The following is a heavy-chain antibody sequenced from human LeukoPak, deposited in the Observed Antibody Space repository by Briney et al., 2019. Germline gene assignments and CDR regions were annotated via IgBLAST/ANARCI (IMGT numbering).Heavy chain of an antibody. V-gene: IGHV1-18*01. D-gene: IGHD3-22*01. CDR1: GYTFTSYG. Sequence: GASVKVSCKASGYTFTSYGISWVRQAPGQGLEWMGWISAYNGNTNYAQKLQGRVTMTTDTSTSTAYMGLRSLRSDNTAVYYCARSIKPNYYDSSGYSGLDYWGQGTLVTVSS. CDR3: ARSIKPNYYDSSGYSGLDY. J-gene: IGHJ4*02. CDR2: ISAYNGNT.